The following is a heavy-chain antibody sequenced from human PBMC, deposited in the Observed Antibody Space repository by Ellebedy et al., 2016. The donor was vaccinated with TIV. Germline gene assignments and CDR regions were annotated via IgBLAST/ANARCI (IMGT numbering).Heavy chain of an antibody. CDR2: INHSGST. CDR3: ARHGQWLAIFDY. Sequence: SETLSLTXAVYGGSFSGYYWSWIRQPPGKGLEWIGEINHSGSTNYNPSLKSRVTISVDTSKNQFSLKLSSVTAADTAVYYCARHGQWLAIFDYWGQGTLVTVSS. D-gene: IGHD6-19*01. CDR1: GGSFSGYY. V-gene: IGHV4-34*01. J-gene: IGHJ4*02.